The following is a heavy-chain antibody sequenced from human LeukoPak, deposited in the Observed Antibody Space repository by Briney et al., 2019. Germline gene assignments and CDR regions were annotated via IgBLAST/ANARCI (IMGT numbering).Heavy chain of an antibody. CDR1: GFTFSSYA. D-gene: IGHD3-16*01. CDR3: ASWALGI. CDR2: ISHDGSNK. Sequence: GGSLRLSCAASGFTFSSYAMHWVRQAPGKGLEWVAVISHDGSNKYYADSVKGRFTISRDNSKNTLYLQMNSLRAEDTAVYYYASWALGIWGQGTMVTVSS. V-gene: IGHV3-30*01. J-gene: IGHJ3*02.